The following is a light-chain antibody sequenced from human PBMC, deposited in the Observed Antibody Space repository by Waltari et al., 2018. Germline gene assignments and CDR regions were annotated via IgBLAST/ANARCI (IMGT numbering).Light chain of an antibody. Sequence: EIVMTQSPATLSVSPGGRATLSCRASQSVNSNLAWYQQKPGQAPRLLIYGASTRAAGIPGSFSGSGSGTEFTLTISSLQSEDCAVYYCQQYNNWPNTFGQGTKLEI. CDR2: GAS. J-gene: IGKJ2*01. CDR3: QQYNNWPNT. CDR1: QSVNSN. V-gene: IGKV3-15*01.